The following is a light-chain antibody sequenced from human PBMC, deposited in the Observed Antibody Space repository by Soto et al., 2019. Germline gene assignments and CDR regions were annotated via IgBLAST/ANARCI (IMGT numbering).Light chain of an antibody. CDR1: QSISYW. V-gene: IGKV1-5*03. Sequence: DIQMTQSPSTLSASVGDRVTITCRASQSISYWLAWYQQKPGKAPNLLIYKASSLESGVPSRFSGSGSGTEFTLTISSLQPDDFATYYCQQYGSYSPWTFGQGTKVEIK. J-gene: IGKJ1*01. CDR3: QQYGSYSPWT. CDR2: KAS.